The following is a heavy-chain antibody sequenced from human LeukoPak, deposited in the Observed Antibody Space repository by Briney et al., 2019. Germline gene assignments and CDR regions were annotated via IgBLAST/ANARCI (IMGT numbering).Heavy chain of an antibody. J-gene: IGHJ4*02. CDR1: GTSISGYY. V-gene: IGHV4-59*08. Sequence: TETLSLTCIVSGTSISGYYWSWIRRPPGKGLEWIGYIYNSGSTNYNPSLKSRVTMSTDTSKKQIPLKLSSVTAADTAVYYCARHYYDSSGYLRSFDHWGQGTLVTVSS. CDR3: ARHYYDSSGYLRSFDH. D-gene: IGHD3-22*01. CDR2: IYNSGST.